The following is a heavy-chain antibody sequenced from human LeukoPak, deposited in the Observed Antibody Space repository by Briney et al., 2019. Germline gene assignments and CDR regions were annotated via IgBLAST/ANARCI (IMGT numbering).Heavy chain of an antibody. CDR2: VSDGSTPT. Sequence: PGGTLRLSCAVSGFSFSSHSINWGRQAPGRGLERVAFVSDGSTPTYYADSLRGRFTISRDNAENPLYLQMNSLRAEDTSVYYCARKKRATQYYFDYWGQGTLVTVSS. CDR3: ARKKRATQYYFDY. V-gene: IGHV3-48*04. J-gene: IGHJ4*02. CDR1: GFSFSSHS.